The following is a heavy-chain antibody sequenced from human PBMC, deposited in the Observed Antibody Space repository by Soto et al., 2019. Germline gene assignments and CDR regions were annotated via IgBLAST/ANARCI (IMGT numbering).Heavy chain of an antibody. D-gene: IGHD3-3*01. Sequence: QVQLQQWGAGLLKPSETLSLTCAVYGGSFSGYYWSWIRQPPGKGLEWIGEINNSGSTNYNPSLKSRDTISVDTSKNQFSLKLSSVTAADTAVYYCARRRSTAPPGYWGQGTLVTVSS. CDR1: GGSFSGYY. J-gene: IGHJ4*02. CDR3: ARRRSTAPPGY. CDR2: INNSGST. V-gene: IGHV4-34*01.